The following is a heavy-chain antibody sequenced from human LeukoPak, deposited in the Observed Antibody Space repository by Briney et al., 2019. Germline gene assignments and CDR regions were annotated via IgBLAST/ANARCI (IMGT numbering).Heavy chain of an antibody. D-gene: IGHD1-20*01. J-gene: IGHJ4*02. V-gene: IGHV4-30-2*06. Sequence: SETLSLTCTVSGDSISSGGYYWSWIRQSAGKGLEWIGYIYHSGSTYYNPSLKSRVTISVDRSKNQFSLKLSSVTAADTAVYYCARGSPNWNYVDYWGQGTLVTVSS. CDR1: GDSISSGGYY. CDR2: IYHSGST. CDR3: ARGSPNWNYVDY.